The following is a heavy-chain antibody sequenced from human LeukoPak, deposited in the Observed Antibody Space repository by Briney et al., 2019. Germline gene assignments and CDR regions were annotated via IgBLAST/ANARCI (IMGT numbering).Heavy chain of an antibody. CDR3: AREGAAVVNDWFDP. J-gene: IGHJ5*02. CDR2: IYTSGST. V-gene: IGHV4-61*02. D-gene: IGHD4-23*01. Sequence: SGTLSLTCTVSGGSISSGSYYWSWIRQPAGKGLEWIGRIYTSGSTNYNPSLKSRVTISVDTSKNQFSLKLSSVTAADTAVYYCAREGAAVVNDWFDPWGQGTLVTVSS. CDR1: GGSISSGSYY.